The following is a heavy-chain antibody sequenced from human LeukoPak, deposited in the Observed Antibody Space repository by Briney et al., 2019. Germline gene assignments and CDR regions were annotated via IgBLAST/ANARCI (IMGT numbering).Heavy chain of an antibody. D-gene: IGHD1-26*01. V-gene: IGHV1-8*02. Sequence: GASVKVSCKASGYTFTGYYMHWVRQAAGHGLEWMGWMNPNSAHTGHAQKFQGRVTMTRDTSMSTAYMELSGLTSEDTAMYYCARGPALHGKWVGGRWFDPWGQGTLVTVSS. CDR1: GYTFTGYY. CDR2: MNPNSAHT. CDR3: ARGPALHGKWVGGRWFDP. J-gene: IGHJ5*02.